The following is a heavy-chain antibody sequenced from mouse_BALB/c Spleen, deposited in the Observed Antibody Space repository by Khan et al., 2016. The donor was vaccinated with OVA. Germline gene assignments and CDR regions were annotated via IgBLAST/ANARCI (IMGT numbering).Heavy chain of an antibody. J-gene: IGHJ2*01. Sequence: QVQLKQSGAELAKPGASVKMSCKASGYTFTTYWMHWVKQRLGQGLEWIGYINPTSGFTDYNEKFKDRATLSADKSSSTAYMQLSSLTSEDSAVYYCTSDRIDYWGQGTTLTVSS. V-gene: IGHV1-7*01. CDR1: GYTFTTYW. CDR2: INPTSGFT. CDR3: TSDRIDY.